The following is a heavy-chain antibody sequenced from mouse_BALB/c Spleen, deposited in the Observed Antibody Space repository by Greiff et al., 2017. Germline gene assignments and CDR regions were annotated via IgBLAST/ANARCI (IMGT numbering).Heavy chain of an antibody. V-gene: IGHV5-4*02. CDR2: ISDGGSYT. CDR3: ARGDYYAMDY. Sequence: EVKLVESGGGLVKPGGSLKLSCAASGFTFSDYYMYWVRQTPEKRLEWVATISDGGSYTYYPDGVKGRFTISRDNAKNNLYLQMSSLKSEDTAMYYCARGDYYAMDYWGQGTSVTVSS. J-gene: IGHJ4*01. CDR1: GFTFSDYY.